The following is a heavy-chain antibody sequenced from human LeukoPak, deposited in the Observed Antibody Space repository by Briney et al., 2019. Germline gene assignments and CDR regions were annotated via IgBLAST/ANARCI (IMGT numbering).Heavy chain of an antibody. V-gene: IGHV3-23*01. CDR2: FSATDGSA. J-gene: IGHJ3*01. Sequence: GGSLRLSCAASGFTVSSYGMTWVRQAPGKGLEWVSAFSATDGSAQCAESVKGRFTISRDNSKNSLYLQMNSLRDEDTAVYYCAKARIAAAGTGAFDVWGQGTMVTVSS. CDR3: AKARIAAAGTGAFDV. D-gene: IGHD6-13*01. CDR1: GFTVSSYG.